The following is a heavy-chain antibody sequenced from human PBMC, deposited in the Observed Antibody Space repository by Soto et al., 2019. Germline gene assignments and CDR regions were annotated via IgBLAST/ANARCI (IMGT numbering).Heavy chain of an antibody. D-gene: IGHD2-21*01. CDR1: GGSFISYI. CDR3: AKSLVFVDHAYMDV. V-gene: IGHV1-69*02. CDR2: SIPIQGRA. Sequence: QVQLVQSGAEVRKPGSSVKVSCEASGGSFISYIFTWVRQAPGQGLEWMGRSIPIQGRADYALKFQDRVTMTADRSTQTVDMELRSLRPEDTALYYCAKSLVFVDHAYMDVWGKGTTVTVSS. J-gene: IGHJ6*03.